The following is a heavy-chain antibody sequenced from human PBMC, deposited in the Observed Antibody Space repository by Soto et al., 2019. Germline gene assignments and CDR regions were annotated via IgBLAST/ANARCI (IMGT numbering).Heavy chain of an antibody. CDR1: GYTFTSYY. Sequence: QVQLVQSGAEVKKPGASVTVSCTASGYTFTSYYIHWVRQAPGQGLEWMGIINPRGGSTSYAQKFKGRVTMTRDTSTSTVYMEVSGLRSEDTAVYYCARDQEPSTLYYDYYYMDVWGKGTTVTVSS. CDR2: INPRGGST. V-gene: IGHV1-46*03. J-gene: IGHJ6*03. CDR3: ARDQEPSTLYYDYYYMDV.